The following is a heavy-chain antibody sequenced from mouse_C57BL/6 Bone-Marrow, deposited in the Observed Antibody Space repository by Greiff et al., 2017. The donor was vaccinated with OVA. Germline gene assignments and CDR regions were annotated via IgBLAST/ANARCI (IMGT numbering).Heavy chain of an antibody. CDR1: GYTFTSYW. D-gene: IGHD2-4*01. J-gene: IGHJ4*01. Sequence: QVQLQQPGAELVKPGASVKMSCKASGYTFTSYWITWVKQRPGQGLEWIGDIYPGSGSTNYNEKFKSKATLTVDTSSSTAYMQLSSLTSEDSAVYYCARSYYYEYDGYAMDYWGQGTSVTVSS. CDR2: IYPGSGST. V-gene: IGHV1-55*01. CDR3: ARSYYYEYDGYAMDY.